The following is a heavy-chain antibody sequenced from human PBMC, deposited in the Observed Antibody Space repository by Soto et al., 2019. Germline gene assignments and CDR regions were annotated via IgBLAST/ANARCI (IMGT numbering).Heavy chain of an antibody. D-gene: IGHD3-3*01. CDR1: GFTFSNYA. CDR2: ISYDGSNK. Sequence: QVQLVESGGGVVQPGWSLRLSCAPSGFTFSNYAMHWVRQAPGKGLEWVAVISYDGSNKYYADSVKGRFTISRDNSKNTLYLQMNSLRAEDTAVYYCARDKRDLRFLEWSYYFDYWGQGTLVTVSS. CDR3: ARDKRDLRFLEWSYYFDY. V-gene: IGHV3-30-3*01. J-gene: IGHJ4*02.